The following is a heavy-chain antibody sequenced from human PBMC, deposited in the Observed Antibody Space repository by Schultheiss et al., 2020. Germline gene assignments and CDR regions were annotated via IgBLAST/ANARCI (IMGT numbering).Heavy chain of an antibody. D-gene: IGHD3-10*01. CDR3: ARPGVRYYGSETFFDY. J-gene: IGHJ4*02. CDR2: INHSGST. V-gene: IGHV4-39*07. Sequence: SETLSLTCTVSGGSISSGGYYWSWIRQPPGKGLEWIGEINHSGSTNYNPSLKSRVTISVDTSKNQFSLKLSSVTAADTAVYYCARPGVRYYGSETFFDYWGQGTVVTVSS. CDR1: GGSISSGGYY.